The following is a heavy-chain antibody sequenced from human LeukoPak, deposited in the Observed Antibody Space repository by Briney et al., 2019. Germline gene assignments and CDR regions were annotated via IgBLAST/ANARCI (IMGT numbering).Heavy chain of an antibody. CDR1: RFTLSNYW. CDR3: ARQRGSGCLDY. D-gene: IGHD6-19*01. J-gene: IGHJ4*02. CDR2: IKQDGSET. V-gene: IGHV3-7*01. Sequence: GGSLRLSCAASRFTLSNYWMSWVRQAPGKGLEWVANIKQDGSETYYVDSVKGRFTISRDNAKYSLSLQMNSLGAEDTAVYYCARQRGSGCLDYWGQGTLVTVSS.